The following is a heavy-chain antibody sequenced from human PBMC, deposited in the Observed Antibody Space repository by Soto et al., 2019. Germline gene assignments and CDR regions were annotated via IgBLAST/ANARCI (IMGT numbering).Heavy chain of an antibody. CDR3: ARAGLGDGSDY. CDR1: GGSVSSGSYY. V-gene: IGHV4-61*01. J-gene: IGHJ4*02. Sequence: QVQLQESGPGLVKPSETLSLTCTVSGGSVSSGSYYWSWIRQPPGKGLEWIGYIYYSGSTNYNPSLQXRXTXSXXTSKNQFSLKLSSVTAADTAVYYCARAGLGDGSDYWGQGTLVTVSS. D-gene: IGHD1-26*01. CDR2: IYYSGST.